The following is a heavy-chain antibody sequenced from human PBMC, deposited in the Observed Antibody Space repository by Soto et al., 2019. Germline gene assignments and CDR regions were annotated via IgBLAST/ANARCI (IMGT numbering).Heavy chain of an antibody. V-gene: IGHV4-4*02. Sequence: QVQLQESGPGLVKPSGTLSLTCAVSGGSFTSNNWWTWVRQPPGQGLEWIGEIYRTGSTNYNPSLQSRVTISLEKSENQFSLKVTSLTAADTAVYYCASRDPGTSVDYWGQGTLVTVSS. D-gene: IGHD1-7*01. CDR1: GGSFTSNNW. J-gene: IGHJ4*02. CDR2: IYRTGST. CDR3: ASRDPGTSVDY.